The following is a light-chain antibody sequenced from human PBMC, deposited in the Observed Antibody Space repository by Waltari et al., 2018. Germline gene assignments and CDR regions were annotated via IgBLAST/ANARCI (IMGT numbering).Light chain of an antibody. CDR1: SSDVGGYKY. J-gene: IGLJ3*02. V-gene: IGLV2-14*01. CDR2: EVS. CDR3: SSYASSSTLWV. Sequence: QSALTQPASVSGSPGQSITTSCTGTSSDVGGYKYVSWYQQHPGKAPKLMIYEVSNRPSGISSRFSGSKSGNMASLTISGLQAEDEADYYCSSYASSSTLWVFGGGTKLTVL.